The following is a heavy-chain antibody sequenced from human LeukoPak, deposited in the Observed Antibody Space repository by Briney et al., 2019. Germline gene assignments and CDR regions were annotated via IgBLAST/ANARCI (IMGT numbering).Heavy chain of an antibody. V-gene: IGHV4-38-2*02. CDR3: ARDAGGAAG. J-gene: IGHJ4*02. CDR1: GYSISSGYY. CDR2: IYHSGST. D-gene: IGHD4-23*01. Sequence: PSETLSLTCTVSGYSISSGYYWGWIRQPPGKGLEWIGSIYHSGSTYYNPSLKSRVTISVDTSKNQFSLKLSSVTAADSDVYYCARDAGGAAGWGQGTLVTVSS.